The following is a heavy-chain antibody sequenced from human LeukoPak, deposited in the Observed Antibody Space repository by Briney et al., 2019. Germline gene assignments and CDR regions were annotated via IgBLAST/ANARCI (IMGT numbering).Heavy chain of an antibody. J-gene: IGHJ4*02. CDR2: IGDSGGRT. V-gene: IGHV3-23*01. CDR1: GFAFSRNA. Sequence: GGSLRLSCAASGFAFSRNAMSWVRQAPGKGLEWVSSIGDSGGRTYYAGSVKGRFTISRDTSKNTLYLQMDSLRAEDAAVYYCAKYRGYGDSYDSWGQGTLVTVSS. CDR3: AKYRGYGDSYDS. D-gene: IGHD5-12*01.